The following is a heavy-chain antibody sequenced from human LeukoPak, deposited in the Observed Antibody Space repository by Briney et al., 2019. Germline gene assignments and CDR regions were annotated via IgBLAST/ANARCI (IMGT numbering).Heavy chain of an antibody. CDR3: ARASYVLRYFDWLSSGGAFDI. J-gene: IGHJ3*02. D-gene: IGHD3-9*01. V-gene: IGHV4-59*01. CDR2: IYYSGGT. CDR1: GGSISSYY. Sequence: SETLSLTCTVSGGSISSYYWSWIRQPPGKGLEWIGYIYYSGGTNYNPSLKSRVTISVDTSKNQFSLKLRSVTAADTAVYYCARASYVLRYFDWLSSGGAFDIWGQGTMVTVSS.